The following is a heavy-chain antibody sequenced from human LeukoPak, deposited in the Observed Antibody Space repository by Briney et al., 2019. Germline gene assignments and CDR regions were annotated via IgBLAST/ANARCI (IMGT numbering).Heavy chain of an antibody. J-gene: IGHJ4*02. Sequence: SETLSLTCSVSGGSISPYYWSWIRQPPGKGLERIGYIYYSGSTTYNPSLKSRVTISVDTSKNQFSLKLSSVTAADTAVYYCARGWSSGWYRNDYWGQGTLVTVSS. V-gene: IGHV4-59*01. D-gene: IGHD6-19*01. CDR1: GGSISPYY. CDR2: IYYSGST. CDR3: ARGWSSGWYRNDY.